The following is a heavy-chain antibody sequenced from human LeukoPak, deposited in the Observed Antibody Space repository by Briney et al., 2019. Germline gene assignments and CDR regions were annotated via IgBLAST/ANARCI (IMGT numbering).Heavy chain of an antibody. CDR1: GFTFSSYA. CDR2: ISGGGVST. D-gene: IGHD5-12*01. CDR3: ANEWHH. V-gene: IGHV3-23*01. J-gene: IGHJ5*02. Sequence: GGSLRLSCAASGFTFSSYALRWVRQAPGKGLEWVSAISGGGVSTFYADSVRGRFTISRDNSKNTLYLQMNSLSAEDTAVYYCANEWHHWGQGTLVTVSS.